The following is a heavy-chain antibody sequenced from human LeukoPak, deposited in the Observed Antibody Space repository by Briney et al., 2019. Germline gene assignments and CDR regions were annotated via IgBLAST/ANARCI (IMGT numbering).Heavy chain of an antibody. V-gene: IGHV3-11*01. D-gene: IGHD2-2*02. J-gene: IGHJ4*02. CDR2: ISSSGSNI. CDR1: GFTFSDYY. CDR3: AIMAEGYCSSTSCYSFYY. Sequence: GGSLRLSCAASGFTFSDYYMSWVSQAPGKGLEWVSYISSSGSNIYYADSVKGRFTISRDNDKNSLYLQMNSLRAEDTAVYYCAIMAEGYCSSTSCYSFYYWGQGTLVTVSS.